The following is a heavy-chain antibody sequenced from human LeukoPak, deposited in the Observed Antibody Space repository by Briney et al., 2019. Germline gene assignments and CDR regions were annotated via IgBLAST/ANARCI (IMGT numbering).Heavy chain of an antibody. CDR1: GGSISSGSYY. CDR3: ARSSPVGATFYFDY. J-gene: IGHJ4*02. D-gene: IGHD1-26*01. CDR2: IYTSGST. V-gene: IGHV4-61*02. Sequence: SETLSLTCTVSGGSISSGSYYWSWIRQPAGKGLEWIGRIYTSGSTNYNPSLKSRVTISVDTSKNQFSLKLSSVTAADTAVYYCARSSPVGATFYFDYWGLGTLVTVSS.